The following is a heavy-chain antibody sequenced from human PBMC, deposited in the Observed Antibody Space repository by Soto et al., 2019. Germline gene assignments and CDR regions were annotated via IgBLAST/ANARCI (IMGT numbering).Heavy chain of an antibody. J-gene: IGHJ6*02. V-gene: IGHV1-8*01. Sequence: ASVKVSCKASGYTFTSYDINWVRQATGQGLEWMGWMNPNSGNTGYAQKFQGRVTMTRNTSISTAYMELSSLRSEDTAVYYCARVKRDMITFGGVIVSMRYYYGMDVWGQGTTGAVSS. D-gene: IGHD3-16*02. CDR2: MNPNSGNT. CDR1: GYTFTSYD. CDR3: ARVKRDMITFGGVIVSMRYYYGMDV.